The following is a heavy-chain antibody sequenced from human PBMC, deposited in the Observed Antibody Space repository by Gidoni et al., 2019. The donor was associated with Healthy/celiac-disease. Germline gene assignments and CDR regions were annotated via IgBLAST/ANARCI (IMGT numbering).Heavy chain of an antibody. CDR3: ASAPRDGYFDL. Sequence: QVQLVQSGAEVKKPGSSVKVSCKASGGTFSSYTISWVRQAPGQGLEWMGRIIPILGIANYAQKFQGRVTITADKSTSTAYMELSSLRSEDTAVYYCASAPRDGYFDLWGRGTLVTVSS. CDR2: IIPILGIA. D-gene: IGHD3-10*01. V-gene: IGHV1-69*02. J-gene: IGHJ2*01. CDR1: GGTFSSYT.